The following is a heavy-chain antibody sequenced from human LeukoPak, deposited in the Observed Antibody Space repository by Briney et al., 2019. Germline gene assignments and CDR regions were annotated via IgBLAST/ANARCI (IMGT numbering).Heavy chain of an antibody. V-gene: IGHV4-39*01. Sequence: SETLSLTCTVSGGSISSSSYYWGWIRQPPGKGLEWIGSIYYSGSTYYNPSLKSRVTISVDTSKNQFSLKLSSVTAADTAVYYCARGLPWFDPWGRGTLVTVSS. CDR1: GGSISSSSYY. CDR2: IYYSGST. J-gene: IGHJ5*02. CDR3: ARGLPWFDP.